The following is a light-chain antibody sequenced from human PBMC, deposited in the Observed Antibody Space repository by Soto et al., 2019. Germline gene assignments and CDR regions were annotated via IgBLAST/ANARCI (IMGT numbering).Light chain of an antibody. J-gene: IGKJ2*01. CDR1: RTISSR. CDR3: QQYNGFST. CDR2: DGF. Sequence: DIQMTQSPSTLSASVGDRVTITCRASRTISSRLAWYQQRPGKAPKLLIFDGFDLETGVPSSFSVILSGTEFTLTISGLQPDDAATYYRQQYNGFSTFAHGTYVDIK. V-gene: IGKV1-5*01.